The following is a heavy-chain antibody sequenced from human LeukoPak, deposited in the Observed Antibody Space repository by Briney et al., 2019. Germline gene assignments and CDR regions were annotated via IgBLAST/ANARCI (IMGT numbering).Heavy chain of an antibody. D-gene: IGHD2-2*01. V-gene: IGHV3-21*01. CDR1: GFTFSIYS. CDR2: ISTSSSSFI. CDR3: ARSGTSNSPFDY. Sequence: GGSLRLSCAASGFTFSIYSMNWVRQAPGKGLEWVSSISTSSSSFIYYADSVKGRFTISRDNAKNSLYLQMNSLRAEDTAVHYCARSGTSNSPFDYWGQGTLVTVSS. J-gene: IGHJ4*02.